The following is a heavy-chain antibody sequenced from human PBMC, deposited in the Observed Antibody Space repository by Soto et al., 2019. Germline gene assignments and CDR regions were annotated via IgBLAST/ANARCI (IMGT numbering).Heavy chain of an antibody. V-gene: IGHV5-10-1*01. J-gene: IGHJ6*02. Sequence: GESLKISCDGPGYSFTIYCISLVRQMPGKGLDWMGRIDPSDSYTNYSPSFQGHVTISADKSISTAYLQWSSLKASDTAMYYCARDYCSGGSCYFYYYGMDVWGQGTTVTVSS. CDR2: IDPSDSYT. CDR1: GYSFTIYC. CDR3: ARDYCSGGSCYFYYYGMDV. D-gene: IGHD2-15*01.